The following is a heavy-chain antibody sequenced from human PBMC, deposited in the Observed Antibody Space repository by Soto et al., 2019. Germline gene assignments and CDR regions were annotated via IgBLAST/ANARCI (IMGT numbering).Heavy chain of an antibody. D-gene: IGHD4-17*01. V-gene: IGHV3-66*01. Sequence: EVQLVESGGDLVQPGGSLRLSCAASGFSVSSKYMSWVRQAPGKGLESVSLIQSGGTTYYACAVKGRFNISRDYSENTLFFQMNSLRVEDTAVYYCTRDDVHFNVDRYYGVPMDVWGKGTTVTGS. J-gene: IGHJ6*03. CDR3: TRDDVHFNVDRYYGVPMDV. CDR2: IQSGGTT. CDR1: GFSVSSKY.